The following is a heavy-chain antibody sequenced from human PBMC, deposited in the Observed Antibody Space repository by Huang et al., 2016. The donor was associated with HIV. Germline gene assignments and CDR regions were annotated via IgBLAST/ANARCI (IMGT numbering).Heavy chain of an antibody. CDR2: SYYSGIT. CDR3: ARDTPLGATTGFDY. Sequence: QVQLQESGPGLVKPSETLSLTCTVSGGSVSSGRYYWSGIRQPPGKGLEGIGYSYYSGITNYNPSLKSRVTIAVDTSKNQFSLKLSSVTAADTAVYYCARDTPLGATTGFDYWGQGTLVTVSS. D-gene: IGHD1-26*01. J-gene: IGHJ4*02. V-gene: IGHV4-61*01. CDR1: GGSVSSGRYY.